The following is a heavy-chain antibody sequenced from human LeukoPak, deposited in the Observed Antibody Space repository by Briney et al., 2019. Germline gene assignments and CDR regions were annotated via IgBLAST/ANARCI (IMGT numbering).Heavy chain of an antibody. D-gene: IGHD4-23*01. CDR1: GFTVSSNY. CDR3: ARASAVVTPDYYYGMDV. V-gene: IGHV3-53*01. J-gene: IGHJ6*02. CDR2: IYGGGST. Sequence: GGSLRLSCAASGFTVSSNYMSWVRQAPGKGLEWVSVIYGGGSTYYADSVKGRFTISRDNSKNTLYLQMNSLRAEDTAVFYCARASAVVTPDYYYGMDVWGQGTTVTVSS.